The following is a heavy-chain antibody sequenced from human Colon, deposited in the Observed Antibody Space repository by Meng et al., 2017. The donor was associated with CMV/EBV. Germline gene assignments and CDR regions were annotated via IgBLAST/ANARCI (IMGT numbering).Heavy chain of an antibody. CDR2: VTGSGVTT. CDR1: GFTFSDFA. Sequence: GESLKISCTASGFTFSDFALSWVRQPPGKGLQWVSAVTGSGVTTYYADSVKGRFTISRANSKNTVYLEMKSLRAEDTAVYYCAKGLQYSDFWGGDYWGQGTLVTVSS. CDR3: AKGLQYSDFWGGDY. J-gene: IGHJ4*02. D-gene: IGHD3-3*01. V-gene: IGHV3-23*01.